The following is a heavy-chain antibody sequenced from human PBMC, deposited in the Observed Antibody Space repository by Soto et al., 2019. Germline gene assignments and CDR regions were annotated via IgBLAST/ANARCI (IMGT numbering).Heavy chain of an antibody. J-gene: IGHJ4*02. CDR1: SGSFSGYY. V-gene: IGHV4-59*01. Sequence: SETLSLTCTVSSGSFSGYYWSWIRQPPGKGLEWIGYIYSSGTTNYNPSLKSRDTKSVDTSKNLFSLKLCFLSVADTAVYYCVRGSGWYXYWGQGTLVTVSS. D-gene: IGHD6-19*01. CDR3: VRGSGWYXY. CDR2: IYSSGTT.